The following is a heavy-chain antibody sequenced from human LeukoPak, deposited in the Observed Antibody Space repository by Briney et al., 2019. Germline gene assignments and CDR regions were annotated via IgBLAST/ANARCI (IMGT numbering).Heavy chain of an antibody. J-gene: IGHJ2*01. CDR2: INSDWSST. V-gene: IGHV3-74*01. D-gene: IGHD1-26*01. CDR1: GFTFSSYA. CDR3: ASRIVGATREPDWYFDL. Sequence: GGSLRLSCAASGFTFSSYAMSWVRQAPGKGLVWVSRINSDWSSTSYADSVKGRFTISRDNAKNTLYLQMNSLRAEDTAVYYCASRIVGATREPDWYFDLWGRGTLVTVSS.